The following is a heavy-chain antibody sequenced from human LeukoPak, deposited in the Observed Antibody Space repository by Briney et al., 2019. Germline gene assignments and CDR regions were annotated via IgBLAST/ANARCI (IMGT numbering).Heavy chain of an antibody. Sequence: GASVKVSCKASGYTFTSHLMHWVRQAPGQGLEWMGIINPRGGSTSYTQKFQGRVTMTRDTSTSTVYMELSSLRSEDTAVYYCARVKSYYYDTSDKDAFDIWGQGTMVTVSS. D-gene: IGHD3-22*01. CDR3: ARVKSYYYDTSDKDAFDI. CDR2: INPRGGST. V-gene: IGHV1-46*01. CDR1: GYTFTSHL. J-gene: IGHJ3*02.